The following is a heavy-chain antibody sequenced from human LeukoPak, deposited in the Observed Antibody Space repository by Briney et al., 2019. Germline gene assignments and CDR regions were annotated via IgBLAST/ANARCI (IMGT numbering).Heavy chain of an antibody. CDR3: ARDRTVVVVVAATQAHWFDP. V-gene: IGHV4-34*01. D-gene: IGHD2-15*01. Sequence: GSLRLSCAASGFTFSSYSMNWVRQPPGKGLEWIGEINHSGSTNYNPSLKSRVTISVDTSKNQFSLKLSSVTAADTAVYYCARDRTVVVVVAATQAHWFDPWGQGTLVTVSS. CDR1: GFTFSSYS. J-gene: IGHJ5*02. CDR2: INHSGST.